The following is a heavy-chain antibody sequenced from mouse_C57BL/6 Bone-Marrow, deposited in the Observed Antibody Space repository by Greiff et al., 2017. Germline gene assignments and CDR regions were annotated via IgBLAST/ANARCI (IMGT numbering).Heavy chain of an antibody. CDR1: GFTFSSYA. CDR3: ARYRCSITSDYYFDY. V-gene: IGHV5-4*03. J-gene: IGHJ2*01. D-gene: IGHD1-1*01. CDR2: ISDGGSYT. Sequence: EVKLVESGGGLVKPGGSLKLSCAASGFTFSSYAMSWVRQTPEKRLEWVAIISDGGSYTYYPDNVKGRFTISRDNAKNNLYLHMSHLTSEDTAMYYCARYRCSITSDYYFDYWGHGTTLTVSS.